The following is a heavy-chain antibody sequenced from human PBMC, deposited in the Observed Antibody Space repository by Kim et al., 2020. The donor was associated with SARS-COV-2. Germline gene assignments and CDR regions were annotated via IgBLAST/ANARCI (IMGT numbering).Heavy chain of an antibody. CDR3: ARDRYYDFWSGHYTVDAFDV. D-gene: IGHD3-3*01. V-gene: IGHV3-30*07. J-gene: IGHJ3*01. Sequence: GRFTIARDNSKNTLYLQMNSLRVEDTALYYCARDRYYDFWSGHYTVDAFDVWGQGTMVTVSA.